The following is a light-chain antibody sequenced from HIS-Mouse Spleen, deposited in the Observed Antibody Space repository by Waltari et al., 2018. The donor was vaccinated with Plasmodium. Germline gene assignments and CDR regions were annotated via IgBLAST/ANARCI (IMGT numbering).Light chain of an antibody. CDR2: GAS. V-gene: IGKV3-15*01. J-gene: IGKJ3*01. Sequence: DIVMTQSPAPLSLSPAERATLSCRASQRVSSNLAWYQQKPGQAPRLLIYGASTRATGIPARFSGSGSGTEFTLTISSLQSEDFAVYYCQQYNNWSFTFGPGTKVDIK. CDR1: QRVSSN. CDR3: QQYNNWSFT.